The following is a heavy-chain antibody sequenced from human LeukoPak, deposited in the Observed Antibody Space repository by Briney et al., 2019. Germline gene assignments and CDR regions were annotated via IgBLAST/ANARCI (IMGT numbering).Heavy chain of an antibody. CDR3: ASLYCDGSDACWLISPY. Sequence: ASVKVSCKASGYTFTSYYMHWVRQAPGQGLEWMGIINPSGGSTSYAQKFQGRVTMTRDTSTSTVYMELSSLRSEDTAVYYCASLYCDGSDACWLISPYWGQGALVTVSS. J-gene: IGHJ4*02. CDR1: GYTFTSYY. CDR2: INPSGGST. D-gene: IGHD2-21*01. V-gene: IGHV1-46*01.